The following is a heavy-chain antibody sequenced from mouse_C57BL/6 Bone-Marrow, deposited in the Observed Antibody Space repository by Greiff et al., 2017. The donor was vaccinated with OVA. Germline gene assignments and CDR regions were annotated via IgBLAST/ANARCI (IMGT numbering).Heavy chain of an antibody. V-gene: IGHV1-82*01. J-gene: IGHJ1*03. CDR2: IYPGDGDT. CDR3: ARRLRRDWYFGV. Sequence: VQLQQSGPELVKPGASVKISCKASGYAFSSSWMNWVKQRPGKGLEWIGRIYPGDGDTNYNGKFKGKATLTADKSSSTAYMQLSSLTSEDSAVYFCARRLRRDWYFGVWGTGTTVTVSS. CDR1: GYAFSSSW. D-gene: IGHD2-4*01.